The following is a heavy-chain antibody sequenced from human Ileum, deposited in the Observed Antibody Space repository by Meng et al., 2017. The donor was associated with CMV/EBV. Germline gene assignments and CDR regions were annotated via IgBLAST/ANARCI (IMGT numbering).Heavy chain of an antibody. D-gene: IGHD1-14*01. V-gene: IGHV3-23*01. CDR2: IGGSGHLT. CDR1: GFAFGSHA. Sequence: GESLKISCAASGFAFGSHAMNWVRRAPGKGLEWVSTIGGSGHLTWYADSVRGRFTISRDNSKNTLFLHMNSLRADDTAVYFCVKTTQSPYSWGQGTLVTVSS. CDR3: VKTTQSPYS. J-gene: IGHJ4*02.